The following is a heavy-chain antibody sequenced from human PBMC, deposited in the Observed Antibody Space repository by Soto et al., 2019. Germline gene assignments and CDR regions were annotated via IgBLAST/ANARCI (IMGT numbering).Heavy chain of an antibody. CDR3: ATIVGGRVY. V-gene: IGHV5-10-1*01. CDR2: IDPSDSYT. J-gene: IGHJ4*02. Sequence: AGESLKISCKSSGFSFTSYWIAWVRQMPGKGLEWIGKIDPSDSYTNQRPSFQGHATISADTSTTTAYLQWSSLKASDTAIYYCATIVGGRVYWGQGTLVTVSS. CDR1: GFSFTSYW. D-gene: IGHD1-26*01.